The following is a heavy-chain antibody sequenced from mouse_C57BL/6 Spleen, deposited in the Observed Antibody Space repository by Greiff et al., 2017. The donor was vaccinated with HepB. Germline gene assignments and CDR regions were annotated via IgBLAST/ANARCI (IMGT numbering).Heavy chain of an antibody. J-gene: IGHJ4*01. CDR3: ARRDCYAMGY. Sequence: EVKLEESGGGLVKPGGSLKLSCAASGFTFSDYGMHWVRQAPEKGLEWVAYISSGSSTIYYADTVKGRFTISRDNAKNTLFLQLTSLRSEDTAMYYCARRDCYAMGYWGQGTSVTVSS. V-gene: IGHV5-17*01. CDR2: ISSGSSTI. CDR1: GFTFSDYG.